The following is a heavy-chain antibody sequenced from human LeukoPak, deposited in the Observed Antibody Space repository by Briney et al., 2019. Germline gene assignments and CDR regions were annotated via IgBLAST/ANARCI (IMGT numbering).Heavy chain of an antibody. CDR2: ISAYNGNT. V-gene: IGHV1-18*01. D-gene: IGHD3-22*01. CDR1: GYTFTSYG. Sequence: ASAKVSCKASGYTFTSYGISWVRQAPGQGLEWMGWISAYNGNTNYAQKLQGRVTMTTDTSTSTAYMELRSLRSDDTAVYYCARDLGDYYDSSGYPYFPFDYWGQGTLVTVSS. J-gene: IGHJ4*02. CDR3: ARDLGDYYDSSGYPYFPFDY.